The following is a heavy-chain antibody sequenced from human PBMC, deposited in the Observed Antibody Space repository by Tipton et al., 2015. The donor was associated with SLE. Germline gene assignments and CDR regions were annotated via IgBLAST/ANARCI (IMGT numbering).Heavy chain of an antibody. Sequence: TLSLTCTVSGGSISSRSYYWSWIRQPPGKGLEWIGYIYYSGSTNYNPSLKSRVTISVDTSKNQFSLKLSSVTAADTAVYYCARDRRVAPYYYYYYMDVWGKGTTVTVSS. CDR1: GGSISSRSYY. J-gene: IGHJ6*03. CDR2: IYYSGST. V-gene: IGHV4-61*01. D-gene: IGHD1-26*01. CDR3: ARDRRVAPYYYYYYMDV.